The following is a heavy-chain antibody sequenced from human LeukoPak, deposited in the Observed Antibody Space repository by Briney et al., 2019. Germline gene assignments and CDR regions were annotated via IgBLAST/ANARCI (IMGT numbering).Heavy chain of an antibody. V-gene: IGHV5-51*01. CDR2: IYPGDSDT. Sequence: GESLKISCKGSGYSFTSYWIGWVRQMPGKGLEWMGIIYPGDSDTRYSPSFQGQVTISADKSISTAYLQWSSLKASDTAMYYCARLSNFGMGTAMVGFDYWGQGTLVTVSS. CDR1: GYSFTSYW. J-gene: IGHJ4*02. CDR3: ARLSNFGMGTAMVGFDY. D-gene: IGHD5-18*01.